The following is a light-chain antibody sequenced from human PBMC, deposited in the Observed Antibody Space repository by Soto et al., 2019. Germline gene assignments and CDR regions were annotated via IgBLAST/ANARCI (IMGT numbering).Light chain of an antibody. V-gene: IGKV3-15*01. Sequence: EIVMTQSPATLSVSPGERATLSCRASQSVSNYLAWYQQKPGQAPRLLIYGTSTRATGVPARFSGSGSGTEFTLTISSLQSEDFAVYYCQQYNTWPFSFGPGTKVDIK. J-gene: IGKJ3*01. CDR3: QQYNTWPFS. CDR2: GTS. CDR1: QSVSNY.